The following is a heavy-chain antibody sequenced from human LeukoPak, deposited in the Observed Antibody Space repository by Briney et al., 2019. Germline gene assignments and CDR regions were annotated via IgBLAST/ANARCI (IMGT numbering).Heavy chain of an antibody. D-gene: IGHD6-13*01. CDR3: ARVGASSSWYRSYYYYYMDV. CDR1: GFTFSSYT. Sequence: GESLRLSCAASGFTFSSYTMSWVRQAPGKGLEWVSLISNSGSYIYYAESMKGRVTISRDNAKNSLFLQMNSLRDEDTALYYCARVGASSSWYRSYYYYYMDVWGMGTTVTVFS. CDR2: ISNSGSYI. V-gene: IGHV3-21*01. J-gene: IGHJ6*03.